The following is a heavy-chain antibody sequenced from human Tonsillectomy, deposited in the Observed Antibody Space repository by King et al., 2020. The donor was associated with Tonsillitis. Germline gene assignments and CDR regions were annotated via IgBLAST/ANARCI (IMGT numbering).Heavy chain of an antibody. V-gene: IGHV1-2*02. CDR1: GYTFTGYY. Sequence: VQLVESGAEVKKPGASVKVSCKASGYTFTGYYMHWVRQAPGQGLEWMGWINPNSGGTNYAQKFQGRVTMTRETSISTAYMELSRLRSDDTAVYYCARDLGRMVRELGNYWGQGTLVTVSS. J-gene: IGHJ4*02. CDR3: ARDLGRMVRELGNY. CDR2: INPNSGGT. D-gene: IGHD3-10*01.